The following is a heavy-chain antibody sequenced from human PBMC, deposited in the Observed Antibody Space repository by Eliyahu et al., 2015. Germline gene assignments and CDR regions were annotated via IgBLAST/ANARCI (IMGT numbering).Heavy chain of an antibody. V-gene: IGHV3-30*03. CDR2: ISYDGGNK. CDR3: ARDMFGSGWNGGDY. D-gene: IGHD6-19*01. CDR1: GFPFXNYG. Sequence: QVQLVESGGGXVQPGRALRLSCAXSGFPFXNYGMPWVRQAPGKGLGWVAVISYDGGNKYYADSVKGRFTISRDNSKNTLYLQVNSLRPEDTAVYYCARDMFGSGWNGGDYWGQGTLVTVSS. J-gene: IGHJ4*02.